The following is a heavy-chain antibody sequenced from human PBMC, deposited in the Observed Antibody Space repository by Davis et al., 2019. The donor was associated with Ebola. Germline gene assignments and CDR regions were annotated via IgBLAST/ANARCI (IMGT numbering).Heavy chain of an antibody. CDR1: GGTFSTFA. CDR3: AAGGVGGGFDI. D-gene: IGHD2-15*01. V-gene: IGHV1-69*13. CDR2: IIPMFGRT. J-gene: IGHJ3*02. Sequence: SVKVSCKASGGTFSTFAISWVRQAPGQGLEWMGGIIPMFGRTNYAQKFQGRVTITADESTSTAYMGLSSLTSDDTAVYYCAAGGVGGGFDIRGHGTMVTVSS.